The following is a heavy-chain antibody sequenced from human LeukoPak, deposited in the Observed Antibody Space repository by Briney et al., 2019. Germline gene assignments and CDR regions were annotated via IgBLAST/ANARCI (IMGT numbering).Heavy chain of an antibody. CDR3: ARGVLYGGYYHPFDY. Sequence: GGSLRLSCAASEFTFSSYGMHWVRQAPGKGLEWVSFVQFDGSNKYYADSVKGRFTISRDNSKNTLYLQMNSLRAEDTAVYYCARGVLYGGYYHPFDYWGQGTLVTVSS. CDR1: EFTFSSYG. J-gene: IGHJ4*02. D-gene: IGHD3-22*01. CDR2: VQFDGSNK. V-gene: IGHV3-30*02.